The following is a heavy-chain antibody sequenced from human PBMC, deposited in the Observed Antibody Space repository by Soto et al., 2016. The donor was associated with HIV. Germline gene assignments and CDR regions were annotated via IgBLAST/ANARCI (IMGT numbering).Heavy chain of an antibody. V-gene: IGHV3-15*01. CDR2: VKSKVDGGTI. J-gene: IGHJ4*02. CDR3: TTVGRGTRDY. Sequence: EVQLEESGGGLVKPGGSLRLSCAASGFSFNNVWLSWVRQAPGKGLERLGRVKSKVDGGTIDYAAPVKDRFSISRDDPKNXVYLQMNSLKTEDTGLYYCTTVGRGTRDYWGQGTLVTVSS. D-gene: IGHD6-25*01. CDR1: GFSFNNVW.